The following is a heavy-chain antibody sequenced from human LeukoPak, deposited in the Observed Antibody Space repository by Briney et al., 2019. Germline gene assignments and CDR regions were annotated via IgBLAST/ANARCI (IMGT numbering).Heavy chain of an antibody. Sequence: GGSLRLSCAASGFIFSSYSMNWVRQAPGKGLEWVSSISSSSTYIYYADSVKGRFTISRDNAKNSLYLQMNSLRAEDTAVYYCAKTAGNNYYYYYMDVWGKGTTVTVSS. CDR1: GFIFSSYS. CDR3: AKTAGNNYYYYYMDV. J-gene: IGHJ6*03. D-gene: IGHD1-14*01. CDR2: ISSSSTYI. V-gene: IGHV3-21*01.